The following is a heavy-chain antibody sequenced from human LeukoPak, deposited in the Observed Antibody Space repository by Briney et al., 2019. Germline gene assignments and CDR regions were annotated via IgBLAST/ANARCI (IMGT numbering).Heavy chain of an antibody. V-gene: IGHV1-18*01. CDR2: ISAYNGNT. CDR1: GYTFTSYG. J-gene: IGHJ6*02. D-gene: IGHD2-2*01. Sequence: ASVKVSCKASGYTFTSYGISWVRQAPGQGLEWMGWISAYNGNTNYAQKLQGRVTMTTDTSTSTAYMELRSLRSDDTAVYYCARVVCSSTSCYVRYGMDVWGQGTTVTVSS. CDR3: ARVVCSSTSCYVRYGMDV.